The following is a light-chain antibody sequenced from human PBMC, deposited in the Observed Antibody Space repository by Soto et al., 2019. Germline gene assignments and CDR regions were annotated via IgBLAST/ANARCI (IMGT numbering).Light chain of an antibody. J-gene: IGLJ1*01. CDR3: SSYSISTAYL. CDR1: SSDVGGYDH. V-gene: IGLV2-14*01. Sequence: SVLTQPASVSGSPGQSITISCTGTSSDVGGYDHVSWYQLHPGKAPKLMVFEVSNRPSGVSYRFSGSKSGNTASLTISGLQAEDEADYFCSSYSISTAYLFGTGTKVTVL. CDR2: EVS.